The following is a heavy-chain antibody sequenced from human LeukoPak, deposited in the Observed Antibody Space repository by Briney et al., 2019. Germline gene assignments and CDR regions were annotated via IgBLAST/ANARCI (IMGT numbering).Heavy chain of an antibody. Sequence: PSETLSLTCAVYGGSFSGYYWSWIRQPPGKGLEWIGEINHSGSTNYNPSLKSRVTISVDTSKNQFSLKLSSVTAADTAVYYCARYPQQLVHDYWGQGTLVTVSS. J-gene: IGHJ4*02. V-gene: IGHV4-34*01. CDR1: GGSFSGYY. CDR2: INHSGST. D-gene: IGHD6-13*01. CDR3: ARYPQQLVHDY.